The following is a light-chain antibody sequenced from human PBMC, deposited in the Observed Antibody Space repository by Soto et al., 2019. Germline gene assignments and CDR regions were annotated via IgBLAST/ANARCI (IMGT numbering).Light chain of an antibody. CDR1: QDISDF. CDR2: AAS. CDR3: LQNNRSPWT. J-gene: IGKJ1*01. Sequence: DIQMTQSPSAMSASVGDRVTITCRASQDISDFLAWFQQKPGEVPKRLIYAASSLESGVPSRFSGSGSGTEFTLTISSLQPEDFATYYCLQNNRSPWTFGQGTKVEIK. V-gene: IGKV1-17*03.